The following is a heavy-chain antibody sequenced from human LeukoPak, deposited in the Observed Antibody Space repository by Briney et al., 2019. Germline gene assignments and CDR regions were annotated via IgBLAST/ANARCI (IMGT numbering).Heavy chain of an antibody. J-gene: IGHJ4*02. V-gene: IGHV4-4*07. CDR2: IYTSGST. CDR1: GGSFSSYY. Sequence: SETLSLTCTVSGGSFSSYYWSWIRQPAGKGLEWIGRIYTSGSTNYNPSLKSRVTMSVDTSKNQFSLKLSSVTAADTAVYYCARSYDSSGYQDYWGQGTLVTVSS. D-gene: IGHD3-22*01. CDR3: ARSYDSSGYQDY.